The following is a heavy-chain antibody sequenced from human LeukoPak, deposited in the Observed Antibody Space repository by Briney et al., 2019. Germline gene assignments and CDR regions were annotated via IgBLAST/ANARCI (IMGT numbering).Heavy chain of an antibody. D-gene: IGHD3-3*01. CDR3: ARWRGAQSEFEY. J-gene: IGHJ4*02. Sequence: GGSLRLSCTASGFTFSTYWMSWVRQVPGKRLDFVASIHQDGSEREYVDSVKGRFTISRDNTQNSLYLQMISLSAEDTAVYYCARWRGAQSEFEYWGQGNLVTVSS. V-gene: IGHV3-7*01. CDR1: GFTFSTYW. CDR2: IHQDGSER.